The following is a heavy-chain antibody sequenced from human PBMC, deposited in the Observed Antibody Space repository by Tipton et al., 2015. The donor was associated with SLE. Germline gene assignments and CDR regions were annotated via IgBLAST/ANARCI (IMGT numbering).Heavy chain of an antibody. V-gene: IGHV4-4*02. CDR1: RGSISSIYW. CDR2: INYSGTT. D-gene: IGHD2-2*01. Sequence: TLSLTCAASRGSISSIYWWTWVRQSPGRGLEWIGDINYSGTTNYNPSLSSRVTISLDKSRDQFYLILTSVTAADTAVYYCTTARTGCSRNSCYLDNWGRGTLVTVSS. CDR3: TTARTGCSRNSCYLDN. J-gene: IGHJ4*02.